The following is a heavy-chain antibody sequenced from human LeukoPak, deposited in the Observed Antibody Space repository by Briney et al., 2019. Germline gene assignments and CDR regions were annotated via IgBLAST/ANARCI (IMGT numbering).Heavy chain of an antibody. V-gene: IGHV3-30*02. Sequence: GGSLRLSCAASGFTFSSYGMHWVRQAPGKGLEWVAFIRYDGSNKYYADSVKGRFTISRDNSKNTLYLQMGSLRAEDMAVYYCARGIEWPNYGSGKKVDYWGQGTLVTVSS. CDR1: GFTFSSYG. CDR3: ARGIEWPNYGSGKKVDY. CDR2: IRYDGSNK. D-gene: IGHD3-10*01. J-gene: IGHJ4*02.